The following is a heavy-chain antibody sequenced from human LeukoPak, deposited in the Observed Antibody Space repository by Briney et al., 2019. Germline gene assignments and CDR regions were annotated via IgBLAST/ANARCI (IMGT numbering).Heavy chain of an antibody. CDR1: GFTFSSYS. Sequence: GGSLRLSCAASGFTFSSYSMNWVRQAPGKGLEWVSAISGSGGSTYYADSVKGRFTISRDNSKNTLYLQMNSLRAEGTAVYYCAKDALLGATSYYFDYWGQGTLVTVSS. J-gene: IGHJ4*02. V-gene: IGHV3-23*01. CDR2: ISGSGGST. CDR3: AKDALLGATSYYFDY. D-gene: IGHD1-26*01.